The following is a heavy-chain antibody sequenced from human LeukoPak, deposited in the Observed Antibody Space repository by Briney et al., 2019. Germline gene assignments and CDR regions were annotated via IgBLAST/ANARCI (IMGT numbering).Heavy chain of an antibody. V-gene: IGHV5-51*01. CDR1: GYSFTSYW. J-gene: IGHJ3*02. CDR2: IYPGDSDT. CDR3: ARHERKGTDAFDI. Sequence: GESLKISCKGSGYSFTSYWIGWGRQMPGKGLEWMGIIYPGDSDTRYSPSFQGQVTISADKSISTAYLQWSSLKDSDTAMYYCARHERKGTDAFDIWGQETMVTVSS. D-gene: IGHD1-1*01.